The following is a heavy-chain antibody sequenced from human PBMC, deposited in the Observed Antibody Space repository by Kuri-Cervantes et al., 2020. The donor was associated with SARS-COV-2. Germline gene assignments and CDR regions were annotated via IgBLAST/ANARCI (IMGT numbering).Heavy chain of an antibody. CDR2: IIPIFGTA. CDR3: ARGGPSYSSSWFDYYFDY. J-gene: IGHJ4*02. Sequence: SVKVSCKASGGTFSSYAISWVRQAPGQGLEWMGRIIPIFGTANYAQKFPGRVTITADKSTSTAYMELSSLRSEDTAVYYCARGGPSYSSSWFDYYFDYWGQGTLVTVSS. D-gene: IGHD6-13*01. V-gene: IGHV1-69*06. CDR1: GGTFSSYA.